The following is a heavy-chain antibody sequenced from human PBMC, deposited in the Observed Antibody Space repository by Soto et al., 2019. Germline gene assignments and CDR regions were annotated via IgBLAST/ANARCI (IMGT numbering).Heavy chain of an antibody. V-gene: IGHV4-59*01. D-gene: IGHD3-10*01. CDR3: AREKWGGNGSGRFFDY. CDR2: IYYSGST. J-gene: IGHJ4*02. Sequence: QVQLQESGPGLVKPSETLSLTCTVSGGSISSYYWSWIRQPPGKGLEWIGYIYYSGSTNYNPSLKSRVTLSVYTSKTQCSLKPRPVTAAHTAEYYRAREKWGGNGSGRFFDYWGQGTLVTVSS. CDR1: GGSISSYY.